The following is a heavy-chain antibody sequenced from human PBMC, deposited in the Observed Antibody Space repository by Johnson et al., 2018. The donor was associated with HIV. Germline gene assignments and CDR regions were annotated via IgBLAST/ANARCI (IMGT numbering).Heavy chain of an antibody. J-gene: IGHJ3*02. CDR2: IGYDGSNK. Sequence: QVQLVESGGGVVQPGRSLRLSCAVSGFTFSSYGMHWVRRAPGKGLEWVAVIGYDGSNKYYADSVKGRFTISRDNSKNTLYLQMNSLRAEDTAVYYCARDEPYNLNAFDIWGQGTMVTVSS. CDR1: GFTFSSYG. V-gene: IGHV3-33*08. CDR3: ARDEPYNLNAFDI. D-gene: IGHD5-24*01.